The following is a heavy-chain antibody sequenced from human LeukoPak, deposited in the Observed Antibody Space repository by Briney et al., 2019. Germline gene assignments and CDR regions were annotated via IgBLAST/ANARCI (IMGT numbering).Heavy chain of an antibody. Sequence: PSETLSLTCTVSGGSISSGSYYWSWIRQPAGKGLEWSGRIYTSGSTNYNPSLKSRVTISVDTSKNQFSLKLSSVTAADTAVYYCARDSCSGGSCWEDYWGQGTLVTVSS. CDR3: ARDSCSGGSCWEDY. CDR1: GGSISSGSYY. V-gene: IGHV4-61*02. J-gene: IGHJ4*02. D-gene: IGHD2-15*01. CDR2: IYTSGST.